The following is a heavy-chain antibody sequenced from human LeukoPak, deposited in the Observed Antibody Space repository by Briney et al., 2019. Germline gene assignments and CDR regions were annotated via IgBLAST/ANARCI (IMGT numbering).Heavy chain of an antibody. D-gene: IGHD3-10*01. CDR3: ARAEEGYGSGRRGNFYYYYMDV. CDR1: GGSISSGSYY. V-gene: IGHV4-61*10. J-gene: IGHJ6*03. Sequence: SETLSLTCTVSGGSISSGSYYWSWIRQPAGKGLEWIGYVHYSGSTNYNPSLKSRVTISVDTSKNQFSLKLSSVTTADTAVYYCARAEEGYGSGRRGNFYYYYMDVWGKGTTVTISS. CDR2: VHYSGST.